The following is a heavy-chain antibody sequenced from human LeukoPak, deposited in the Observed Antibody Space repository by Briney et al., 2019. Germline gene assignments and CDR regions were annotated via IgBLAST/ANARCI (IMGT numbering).Heavy chain of an antibody. CDR2: IKQDGSEK. Sequence: GGSLRLSCAASGFTFSSYWMSWVRQAPGKGLEWVANIKQDGSEKYYVDSVKGRFTISRDNAKNSLYPQMNSLRAEDTAVYYCARVGNYYDSSGYYLSFDYWGQGTLVTVSS. D-gene: IGHD3-22*01. CDR1: GFTFSSYW. V-gene: IGHV3-7*03. CDR3: ARVGNYYDSSGYYLSFDY. J-gene: IGHJ4*02.